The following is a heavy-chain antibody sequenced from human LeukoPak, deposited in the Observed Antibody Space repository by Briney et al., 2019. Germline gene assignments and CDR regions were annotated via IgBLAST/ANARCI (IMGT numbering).Heavy chain of an antibody. CDR2: IYTSGST. V-gene: IGHV4-61*02. Sequence: SQTLSLTCTVSGGSISSGSYYWSWIRQPAGKGLEWIGRIYTSGSTNYNPSLKSRVTISVDTSKNQFSLKLSSVTAADTAVYYCARGGFIAAAQNWGQGTLVTVSS. CDR3: ARGGFIAAAQN. CDR1: GGSISSGSYY. J-gene: IGHJ4*02. D-gene: IGHD6-13*01.